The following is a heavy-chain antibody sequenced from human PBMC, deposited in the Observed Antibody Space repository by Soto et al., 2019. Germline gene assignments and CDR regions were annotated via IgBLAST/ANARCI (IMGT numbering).Heavy chain of an antibody. V-gene: IGHV4-59*01. D-gene: IGHD2-21*01. CDR1: GGSINNDY. J-gene: IGHJ4*02. Sequence: QVQLQESGPGLVRPSETLSLTCTVSGGSINNDYWNWIRQPPGKGLEWIGFISYSGNTNYNPSLKSRITMSVDTSKNQFSLNLGSVTAADTAVYYCARGVRWSDYWGQGTLVTVSS. CDR2: ISYSGNT. CDR3: ARGVRWSDY.